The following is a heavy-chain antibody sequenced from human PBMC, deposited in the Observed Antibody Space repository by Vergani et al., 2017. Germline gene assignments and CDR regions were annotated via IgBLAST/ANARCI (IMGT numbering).Heavy chain of an antibody. V-gene: IGHV3-30*02. CDR2: IWFDGSNT. D-gene: IGHD2-21*02. Sequence: QVQLVESGGGVVQPGGSLRLSCTASGFTFRSNGMHWVRQAPGKGLEWGAFIWFDGSNTYYVDSVKGRFTISRDNSKNTLFLQMNSLRPEDTAIYYCAKMGSVVVTEVAYYFDHWGQGTLVTVSS. CDR1: GFTFRSNG. CDR3: AKMGSVVVTEVAYYFDH. J-gene: IGHJ4*02.